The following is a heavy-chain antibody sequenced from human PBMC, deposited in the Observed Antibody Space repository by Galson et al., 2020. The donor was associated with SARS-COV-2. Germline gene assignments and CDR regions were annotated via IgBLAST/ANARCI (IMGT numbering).Heavy chain of an antibody. CDR1: DGPMSSYY. J-gene: IGHJ6*02. V-gene: IGHV4-59*01. CDR3: ARDPAPLYGDNYYYGMDV. CDR2: IPYSWSA. Sequence: ETSETLSLTCSVSDGPMSSYYWSWIRQPPGKGLEWIGYIPYSWSANYNPSLRSRVTISVDLSKNQFSLKVTSVTAADTAVYYCARDPAPLYGDNYYYGMDVWGRGTTVTVSS. D-gene: IGHD4-17*01.